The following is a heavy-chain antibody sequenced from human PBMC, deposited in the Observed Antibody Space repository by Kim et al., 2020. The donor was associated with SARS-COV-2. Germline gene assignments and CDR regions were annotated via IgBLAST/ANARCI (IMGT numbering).Heavy chain of an antibody. J-gene: IGHJ4*02. D-gene: IGHD6-19*01. CDR2: ITGDGDST. Sequence: GGSLRLSCAASGFTFEDYAMHWVRQVPGKSLEWVSLITGDGDSTSYADSVKGRFTVSRDNSKNFMYLQMNSLIHEDYALYYCAKMSRGSGWPHSFDSWGQGTLV. CDR3: AKMSRGSGWPHSFDS. CDR1: GFTFEDYA. V-gene: IGHV3-43*02.